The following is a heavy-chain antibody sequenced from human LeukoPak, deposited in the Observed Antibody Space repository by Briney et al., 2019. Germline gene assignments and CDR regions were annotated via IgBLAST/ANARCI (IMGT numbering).Heavy chain of an antibody. Sequence: GGSLSLSCAASGFTFSHYAMHWVRQAPGKGLEWVAVISYDGSNKYYADSVKGRFTISRDNFKNTLYLHMNSLRPEDTAVYYCAREDYGAHHFDYWGQGTLVTVSS. CDR3: AREDYGAHHFDY. V-gene: IGHV3-30-3*01. CDR2: ISYDGSNK. J-gene: IGHJ4*02. CDR1: GFTFSHYA. D-gene: IGHD4-17*01.